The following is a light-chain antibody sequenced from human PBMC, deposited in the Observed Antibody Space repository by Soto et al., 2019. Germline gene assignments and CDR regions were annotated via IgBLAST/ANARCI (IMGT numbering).Light chain of an antibody. Sequence: QSVLTQPPSVSGSPGQSVTISCTGTRSDVGSYNRVSWYQQPPGTAPKLLIYEVSHRPSGVPDRFSGSQSGNTASLTISGLQAEDEADYYCSSYTSSSTVFGGGTKLTVL. CDR2: EVS. J-gene: IGLJ2*01. CDR3: SSYTSSSTV. CDR1: RSDVGSYNR. V-gene: IGLV2-18*02.